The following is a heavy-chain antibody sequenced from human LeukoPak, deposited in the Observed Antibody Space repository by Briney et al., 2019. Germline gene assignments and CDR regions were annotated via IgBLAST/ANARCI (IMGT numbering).Heavy chain of an antibody. Sequence: SETLSLSCAVYGGSFSGYYWSWSRQPPGKGLEWIGEINHSGSTNYNPSLKSRVTISVDTSKNQFSLKLSSVTAADTAVYYCARWVLTGTTGYFDYWGQGTLVTVSS. CDR3: ARWVLTGTTGYFDY. V-gene: IGHV4-34*01. CDR2: INHSGST. D-gene: IGHD3-9*01. CDR1: GGSFSGYY. J-gene: IGHJ4*02.